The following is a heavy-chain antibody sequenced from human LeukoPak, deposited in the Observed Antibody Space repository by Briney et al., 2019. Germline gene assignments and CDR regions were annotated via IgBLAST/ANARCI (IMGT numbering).Heavy chain of an antibody. V-gene: IGHV3-30*04. CDR3: ASGGPDSWGSGSYYNEHDY. CDR1: GFTFSSYA. J-gene: IGHJ4*02. D-gene: IGHD3-10*01. Sequence: GGSLRLSCAASGFTFSSYAMHWVRQAPGKGLEWVAVISYDGSNKYYADSAKGRFTISRDNAKNTLYLQMNSLRAEDTGVYYCASGGPDSWGSGSYYNEHDYWGQGTLVSVSS. CDR2: ISYDGSNK.